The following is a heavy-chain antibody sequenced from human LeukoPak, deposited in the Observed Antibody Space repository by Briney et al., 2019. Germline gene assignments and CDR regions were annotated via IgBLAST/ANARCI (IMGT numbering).Heavy chain of an antibody. CDR2: ISSSSSTI. V-gene: IGHV3-48*01. CDR3: ASLQGYCSSTSCYAIYYGMDV. CDR1: GFTFSSYG. Sequence: GGSLRLSCAASGFTFSSYGMHWVRQAPGKGLEWVSYISSSSSTIYYADSVKGRFTISRDNAKNSLYLQMNSLRAEDTAVYYCASLQGYCSSTSCYAIYYGMDVWGQGTTVTVSS. D-gene: IGHD2-2*01. J-gene: IGHJ6*02.